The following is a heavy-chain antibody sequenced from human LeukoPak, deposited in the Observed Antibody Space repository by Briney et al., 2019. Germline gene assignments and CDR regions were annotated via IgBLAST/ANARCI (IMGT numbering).Heavy chain of an antibody. J-gene: IGHJ4*02. V-gene: IGHV2-70*11. CDR3: ARMGYTNTPGDY. Sequence: SGPALVKPTQSLTLTCTFSGFSLSSSGMCVSWIRQPPGKALEWLARIDSDDDKYYNPPLKTRLTVSKDTSKSQVVLKMTNMDPVDTGTYYCARMGYTNTPGDYWGQGTQVTVSS. CDR2: IDSDDDK. D-gene: IGHD6-13*01. CDR1: GFSLSSSGMC.